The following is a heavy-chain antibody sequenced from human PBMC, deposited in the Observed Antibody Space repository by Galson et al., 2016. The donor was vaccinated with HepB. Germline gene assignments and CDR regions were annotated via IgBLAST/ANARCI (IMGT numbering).Heavy chain of an antibody. V-gene: IGHV3-74*03. CDR2: ITPAGTST. CDR3: AREARMTMEVGRTFDY. CDR1: GFTFRNFY. J-gene: IGHJ4*02. Sequence: SLRLSCAVSGFTFRNFYMHWVRQDPVKGLVWVSHITPAGTSTTYADSLEGRFTISRDNAKNTLYLEMNSLRAEDTAVYYCAREARMTMEVGRTFDYWGQGTLVTVSS. D-gene: IGHD4/OR15-4a*01.